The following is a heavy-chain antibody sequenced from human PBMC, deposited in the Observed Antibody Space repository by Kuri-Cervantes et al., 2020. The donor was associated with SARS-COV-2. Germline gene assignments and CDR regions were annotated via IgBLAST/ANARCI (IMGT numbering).Heavy chain of an antibody. J-gene: IGHJ4*02. V-gene: IGHV3-48*04. CDR1: GLTFSNYG. CDR2: ISSSGSTI. CDR3: ARDLRLGKSLDY. Sequence: RGSLRLSCAASGLTFSNYGMHWVRQAPGKGLEWVSYISSSGSTIYYADSVKGRFTISRDNAKNSLYLQMSSLRAEDTAVYYCARDLRLGKSLDYWGQGTLVTVSS. D-gene: IGHD7-27*01.